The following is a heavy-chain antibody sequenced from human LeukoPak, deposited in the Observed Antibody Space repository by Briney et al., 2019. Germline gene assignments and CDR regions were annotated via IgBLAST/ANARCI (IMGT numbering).Heavy chain of an antibody. CDR2: IYNSGST. CDR1: GGSISSGYYS. Sequence: PSQTLSLTCTVSGGSISSGYYSWSWIRQPPGKGLEWIGFIYNSGSTYYNPSLKSRVTISLDTSKNQFSLKLSSVTAADTTVYYCARRRVWDSYSSAPAPLDYWGQGTLVTVSS. V-gene: IGHV4-30-4*01. J-gene: IGHJ4*02. CDR3: ARRRVWDSYSSAPAPLDY. D-gene: IGHD6-19*01.